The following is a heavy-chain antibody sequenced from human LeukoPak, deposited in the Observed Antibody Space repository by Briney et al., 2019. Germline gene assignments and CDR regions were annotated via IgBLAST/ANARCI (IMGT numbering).Heavy chain of an antibody. V-gene: IGHV1-8*01. CDR3: ARVKVYCSGGSCYYYYGMDV. J-gene: IGHJ6*02. D-gene: IGHD2-15*01. CDR2: MNPNSGNT. Sequence: ASVKVSCKASGYTFTSYDINWVRRATGQGLEWMGWMNPNSGNTGYAQKFQGRVTMTRNTSISTAYMELSSLRSEDTAVYYCARVKVYCSGGSCYYYYGMDVWGQGTTVTVSS. CDR1: GYTFTSYD.